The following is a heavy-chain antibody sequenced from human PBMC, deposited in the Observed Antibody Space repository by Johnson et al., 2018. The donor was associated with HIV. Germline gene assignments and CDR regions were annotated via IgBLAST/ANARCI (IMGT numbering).Heavy chain of an antibody. Sequence: VQLVESGGGLVKPGGSLRLSCAASGFTFSNDWMSWVRQAPGKGLEWVGRIKSKTDGGTTDYAAPVKGRFTISRDDSKNTLYLQMNSLRAEDTAVYYCARDDCSGGSCYSVAFDIWGQGTMVTVSS. D-gene: IGHD2-15*01. CDR2: IKSKTDGGTT. J-gene: IGHJ3*02. V-gene: IGHV3-15*01. CDR3: ARDDCSGGSCYSVAFDI. CDR1: GFTFSNDW.